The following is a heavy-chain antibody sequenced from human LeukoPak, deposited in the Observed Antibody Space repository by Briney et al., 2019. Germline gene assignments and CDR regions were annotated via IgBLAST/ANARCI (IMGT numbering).Heavy chain of an antibody. Sequence: GGSLGLSCAASGFTFSSYAMHWVRQAPGKGLEWVAVISYDGSNKYYADSVRGRFTISRDNSKNTLYLQMNSLRAEDTAVYYCARDKIWFGELLYASTASYYYYGMDVWGQGTTVTVSS. CDR3: ARDKIWFGELLYASTASYYYYGMDV. V-gene: IGHV3-30*04. CDR2: ISYDGSNK. D-gene: IGHD3-10*01. J-gene: IGHJ6*02. CDR1: GFTFSSYA.